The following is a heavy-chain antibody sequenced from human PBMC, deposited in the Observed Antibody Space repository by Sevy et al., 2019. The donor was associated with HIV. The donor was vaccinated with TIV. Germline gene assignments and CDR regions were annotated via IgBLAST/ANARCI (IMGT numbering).Heavy chain of an antibody. Sequence: SETLSLTCTVSGGSVSSGSYYWSWIRQPPGKGLEWIGYIYYSGSTNYNPSLKSRVTISVDTSKNQFSLKLSSVTAADTAVYYCARDRNSRGDAFDIRGQGTMVTVSS. V-gene: IGHV4-61*01. CDR2: IYYSGST. D-gene: IGHD1-7*01. CDR3: ARDRNSRGDAFDI. J-gene: IGHJ3*02. CDR1: GGSVSSGSYY.